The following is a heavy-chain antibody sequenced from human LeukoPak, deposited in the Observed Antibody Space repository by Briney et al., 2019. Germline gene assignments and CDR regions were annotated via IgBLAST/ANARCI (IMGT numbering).Heavy chain of an antibody. CDR2: ISSSSSTI. CDR1: GFTFSSYS. V-gene: IGHV3-48*04. D-gene: IGHD3-10*01. Sequence: GGSLRLSCAASGFTFSSYSMNWVRQAPGKGLEWVSYISSSSSTIYYADSVKGRFTISRDNAKNSLYLQMNSLRAEDTAVYYCARPMVRGVIDYWGQGTLVTVSP. CDR3: ARPMVRGVIDY. J-gene: IGHJ4*02.